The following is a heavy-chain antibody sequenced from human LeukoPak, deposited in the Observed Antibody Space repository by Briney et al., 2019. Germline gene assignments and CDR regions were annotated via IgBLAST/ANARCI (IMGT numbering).Heavy chain of an antibody. CDR2: VCAGGGGT. D-gene: IGHD3-10*01. Sequence: GGSLRLSCAASGFTFDKYAMSWVRQAPGKGLEWVSSVCAGGGGTYYSDSVKGRFSVSRDNSKNTLYLQMSSLRGEDTAVYYCATDPYSTGWFGGDYFDHWGRGILVTVSS. J-gene: IGHJ4*02. CDR3: ATDPYSTGWFGGDYFDH. CDR1: GFTFDKYA. V-gene: IGHV3-23*01.